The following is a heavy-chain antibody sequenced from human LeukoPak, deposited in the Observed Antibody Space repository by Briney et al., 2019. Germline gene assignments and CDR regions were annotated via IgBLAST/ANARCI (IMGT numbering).Heavy chain of an antibody. CDR3: TRHERGKNAFNL. CDR1: GGSISSSSHY. J-gene: IGHJ3*01. CDR2: FYYSGST. V-gene: IGHV4-39*01. Sequence: SETLSLTCTVSGGSISSSSHYWGWIRQPPGKGLEWIGSFYYSGSTYYNPSLKSRVTISVDTSKNQFSLKMSSVTAADTAVYYCTRHERGKNAFNLWGQGTMVTVSS.